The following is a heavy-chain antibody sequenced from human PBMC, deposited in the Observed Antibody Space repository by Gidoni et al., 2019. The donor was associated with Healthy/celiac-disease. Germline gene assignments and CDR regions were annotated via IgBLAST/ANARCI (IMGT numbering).Heavy chain of an antibody. CDR3: TTDLFGTDTAMNY. V-gene: IGHV3-15*07. J-gene: IGHJ4*02. Sequence: EVQLVEFGGGLVKLWGSLRLSCAASGLTYSNAWMNWVPQAPGKGLKWVGRIKSKTDGGTKEYAAPVKGRLTISRDDSKNTLYLQINSLKTEDTAVYYCTTDLFGTDTAMNYWGQGTLVTVSS. CDR2: IKSKTDGGTK. CDR1: GLTYSNAW. D-gene: IGHD5-18*01.